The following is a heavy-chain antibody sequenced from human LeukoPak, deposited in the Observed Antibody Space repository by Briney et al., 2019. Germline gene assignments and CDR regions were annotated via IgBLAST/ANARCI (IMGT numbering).Heavy chain of an antibody. CDR3: AKGGSSWYFFDY. J-gene: IGHJ4*02. Sequence: GGSLRLSCAASGFTFSIYAMSWVRQAPGKGLEWVSSISGTSGNTYYADSVKGRFAISRDNSKDTLYLQMNSLRPEDTAIYYCAKGGSSWYFFDYWGQGTLVTVSS. CDR2: ISGTSGNT. D-gene: IGHD6-13*01. CDR1: GFTFSIYA. V-gene: IGHV3-23*01.